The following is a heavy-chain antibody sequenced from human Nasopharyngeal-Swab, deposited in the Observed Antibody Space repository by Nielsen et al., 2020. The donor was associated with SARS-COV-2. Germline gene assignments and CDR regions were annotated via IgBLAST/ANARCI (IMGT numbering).Heavy chain of an antibody. CDR3: AKVTTRSHPNI. CDR1: GFTFSDYY. V-gene: IGHV3-11*01. D-gene: IGHD4-17*01. CDR2: ISSSGSTI. Sequence: GGSLRLSCAASGFTFSDYYMSWIRQAPGKGLGWVSYISSSGSTIYYADSVKGRFTISRDNAKNSLYLQMNSLRAEDTAVYYCAKVTTRSHPNIWGQGTMVTVSS. J-gene: IGHJ3*02.